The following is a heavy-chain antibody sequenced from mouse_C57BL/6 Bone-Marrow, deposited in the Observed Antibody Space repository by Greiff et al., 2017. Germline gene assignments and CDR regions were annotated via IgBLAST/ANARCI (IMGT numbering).Heavy chain of an antibody. V-gene: IGHV14-4*01. CDR1: GFNIKDDY. CDR2: IDPENGDT. Sequence: EVQLQQSGAELVRPGASVQLSCTASGFNIKDDYMHWVKQRPEQGLEWIGWIDPENGDTEYASKFQGKATITADTSSNTAYLQLSSLTSEDTAVYYSARELGRLYAYWGQGTLVTVSA. D-gene: IGHD2-12*01. J-gene: IGHJ3*01. CDR3: ARELGRLYAY.